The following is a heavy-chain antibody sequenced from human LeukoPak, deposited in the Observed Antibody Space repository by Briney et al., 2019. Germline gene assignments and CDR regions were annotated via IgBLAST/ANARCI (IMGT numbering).Heavy chain of an antibody. V-gene: IGHV3-23*01. Sequence: GGSVRLSCAASGFTFSSFVMTWVCRAPGKGREGVASVTGSHGRTHNTDSVKRRFTISRDNSQNTLYLQMNSLTAEDTPVYYCTKDPNGDYVGAFDPWGQGTLVTVSS. CDR1: GFTFSSFV. CDR2: VTGSHGRT. D-gene: IGHD4-17*01. J-gene: IGHJ5*02. CDR3: TKDPNGDYVGAFDP.